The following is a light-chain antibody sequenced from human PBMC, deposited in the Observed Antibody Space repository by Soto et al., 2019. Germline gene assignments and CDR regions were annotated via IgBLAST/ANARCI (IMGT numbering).Light chain of an antibody. CDR2: SAS. V-gene: IGKV3-15*01. J-gene: IGKJ2*01. Sequence: EIVMTQSPATLSVSPGERATLSCRASQSISTELDWYQQKPGQPPRLLIYSASTRDTGVPARFTGSGSGSEFTLTISGLQSEDFAVYYCQQGHNWPLTFGQGTRLEI. CDR1: QSISTE. CDR3: QQGHNWPLT.